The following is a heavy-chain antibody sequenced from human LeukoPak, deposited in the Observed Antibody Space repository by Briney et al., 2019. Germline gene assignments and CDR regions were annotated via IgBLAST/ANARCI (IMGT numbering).Heavy chain of an antibody. CDR1: GYTFTDYY. J-gene: IGHJ5*02. CDR3: ARADRLDGAPYLIGP. V-gene: IGHV1-2*02. CDR2: INPNSGGT. Sequence: ASVKVSCKTSGYTFTDYYLHWVRQAPGQGLEWMGWINPNSGGTRSAQKFQGRFTMTRDTSITTVYMEVAWLTSEDTAIYYCARADRLDGAPYLIGPWGQGTLVTVSS. D-gene: IGHD2-21*01.